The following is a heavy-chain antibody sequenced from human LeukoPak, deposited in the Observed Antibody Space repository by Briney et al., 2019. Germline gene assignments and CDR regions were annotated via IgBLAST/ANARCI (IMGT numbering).Heavy chain of an antibody. CDR1: GFTFSSYS. J-gene: IGHJ3*01. Sequence: GGSLRPSCAASGFTFSSYSMNWVRQAPGKGLEWVSYISSSSSTIYYADSVKGRFTISRDTSKNTLHLQMNSLRVEDTAVYHCARDIRREMAIPFDVWGQGTLVTVSS. V-gene: IGHV3-48*01. CDR3: ARDIRREMAIPFDV. CDR2: ISSSSSTI. D-gene: IGHD5-24*01.